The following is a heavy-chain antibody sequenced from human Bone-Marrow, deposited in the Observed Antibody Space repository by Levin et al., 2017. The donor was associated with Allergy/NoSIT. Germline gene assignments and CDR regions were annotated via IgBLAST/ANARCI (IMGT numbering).Heavy chain of an antibody. CDR2: MFVGGAA. Sequence: SCTVSGDSINNTHHYWSWIRQPAGKGLEWIGRMFVGGAATYKRSLRSRVTISIDTSKNQFSLKLTSVTAADTAVYYYARDETFNSWHVGWFDSWGQGTLVTVSS. D-gene: IGHD2/OR15-2a*01. CDR1: GDSINNTHHY. CDR3: ARDETFNSWHVGWFDS. J-gene: IGHJ5*01. V-gene: IGHV4-61*02.